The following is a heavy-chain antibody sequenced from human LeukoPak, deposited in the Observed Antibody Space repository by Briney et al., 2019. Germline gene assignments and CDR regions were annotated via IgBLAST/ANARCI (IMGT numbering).Heavy chain of an antibody. V-gene: IGHV5-51*01. D-gene: IGHD2-21*02. CDR1: GYSFTTYW. CDR2: IYPGDSDT. CDR3: ARTYCGGDCYYSYFDY. J-gene: IGHJ4*02. Sequence: GESLKISCKGSGYSFTTYWIGWVRQLPGKGLEWMGIIYPGDSDTRYSPSFQGQVTISADKSISTAYLQWSSLKASDTAMNYCARTYCGGDCYYSYFDYWGQGTLVTVSS.